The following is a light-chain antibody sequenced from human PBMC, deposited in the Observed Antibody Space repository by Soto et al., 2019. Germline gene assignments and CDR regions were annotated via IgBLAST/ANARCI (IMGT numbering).Light chain of an antibody. CDR2: EVS. CDR1: SSDVGGYNY. J-gene: IGLJ1*01. V-gene: IGLV2-14*01. CDR3: SSYTGSSTLL. Sequence: QSVLTQPASVSGAPGQSITISCTGTSSDVGGYNYVSWYQQHPGKAPKLMIYEVSNRPSGVSYRFSGSKSGNTASLAISGLQAEDEADYYCSSYTGSSTLLFGSGTQVTVL.